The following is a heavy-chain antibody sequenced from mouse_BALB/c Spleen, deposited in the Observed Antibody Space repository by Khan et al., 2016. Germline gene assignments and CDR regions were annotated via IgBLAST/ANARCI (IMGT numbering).Heavy chain of an antibody. CDR1: GYTFSSYW. CDR2: ILPGSGST. J-gene: IGHJ1*01. CDR3: ARFGYGLGFDV. Sequence: QVQLQQSGAELMKPGASVKISCKATGYTFSSYWIEWVKQRPGHGLEWIGEILPGSGSTNYNEKFKGKATFTADTSSNTAYMQLSSLTSEDSAVYYCARFGYGLGFDVWGAGTTVTVSS. D-gene: IGHD2-2*01. V-gene: IGHV1-9*01.